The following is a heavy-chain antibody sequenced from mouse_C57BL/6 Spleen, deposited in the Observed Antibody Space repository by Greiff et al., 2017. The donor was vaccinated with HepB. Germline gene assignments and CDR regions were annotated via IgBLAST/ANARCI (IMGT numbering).Heavy chain of an antibody. D-gene: IGHD1-1*01. CDR2: INPNYGTT. J-gene: IGHJ1*03. CDR3: ARSITTVVRDYWYFDV. V-gene: IGHV1-39*01. Sequence: VQLQQSGPELVKPGASVKISCKASGYSFTDYNMNWVKQRNGKSLEWIGVINPNYGTTSYNQKFKGKATLTVDQSSSTAYMQLNSLTSEDSAVYYCARSITTVVRDYWYFDVWGTGTTVTVSS. CDR1: GYSFTDYN.